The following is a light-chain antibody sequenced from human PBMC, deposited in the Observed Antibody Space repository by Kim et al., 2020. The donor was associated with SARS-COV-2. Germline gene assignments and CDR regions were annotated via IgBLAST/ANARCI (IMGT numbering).Light chain of an antibody. J-gene: IGLJ2*01. CDR3: QVWDSLSGVI. Sequence: VPPGRTATITCGGHNIGGKSVRWYQQKPGQAPVLVIDYDSDRPSGIPDRFSGSNSGNKATLSISRVEAGDEADYYCQVWDSLSGVIFGGGTQLTVL. CDR2: YDS. V-gene: IGLV3-21*04. CDR1: NIGGKS.